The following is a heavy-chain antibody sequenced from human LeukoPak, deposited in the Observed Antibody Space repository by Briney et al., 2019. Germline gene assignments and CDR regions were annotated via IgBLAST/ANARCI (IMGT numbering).Heavy chain of an antibody. D-gene: IGHD3-22*01. Sequence: SETLSLTCTVSGGSISSFYWSWIRLPPGKGLEWIGYISYTWSTNYHPSFKSRVTMSIDTSKNQFSLNLTSVTAADTAVYYCARPYDSSGYPHFDYWGQGTLVTVSS. CDR3: ARPYDSSGYPHFDY. CDR2: ISYTWST. J-gene: IGHJ4*02. V-gene: IGHV4-59*01. CDR1: GGSISSFY.